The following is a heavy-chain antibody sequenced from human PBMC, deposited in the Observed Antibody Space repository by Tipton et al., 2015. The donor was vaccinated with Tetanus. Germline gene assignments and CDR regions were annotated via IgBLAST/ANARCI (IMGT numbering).Heavy chain of an antibody. Sequence: TLSLTCTVSGGSVRSGDYSWNWIRQPPGKGLEWLAYVSYSGRTNSNYSLKSRITISQDTSKNQFSLRLTSVTAADTAVYYCARAPGLLIDLWGQGTLVSVSS. J-gene: IGHJ5*02. V-gene: IGHV4-61*08. CDR1: GGSVRSGDYS. D-gene: IGHD3-10*01. CDR2: VSYSGRT. CDR3: ARAPGLLIDL.